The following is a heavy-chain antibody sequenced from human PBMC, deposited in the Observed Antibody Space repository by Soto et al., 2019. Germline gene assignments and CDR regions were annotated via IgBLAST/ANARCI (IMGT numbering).Heavy chain of an antibody. CDR1: GYTFTSYA. CDR3: ARGSAASVTTYFDY. D-gene: IGHD4-17*01. Sequence: GTSVKVSCKDSGYTFTSYAMHWVRQAPGQRLEWMGWINAGNGNTKYSQKFQGRVTITRDTSASTAYMELSSLRSEDTAVYYCARGSAASVTTYFDYWGQGTLVTVSS. J-gene: IGHJ4*02. CDR2: INAGNGNT. V-gene: IGHV1-3*01.